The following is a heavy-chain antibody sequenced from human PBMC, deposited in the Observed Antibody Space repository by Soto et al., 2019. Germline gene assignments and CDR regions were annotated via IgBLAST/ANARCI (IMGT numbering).Heavy chain of an antibody. J-gene: IGHJ6*02. V-gene: IGHV3-33*01. D-gene: IGHD6-19*01. Sequence: SLRLSCAASGFTFSSYGMHWVRQAPGKGLEWVAVIWYDGSNKYYADSVKGRFTISRDNSENTLYLQMNSLRAEDTAVYYCAREISSGWYGDYYYGMDVWGQGTTVTVSS. CDR3: AREISSGWYGDYYYGMDV. CDR1: GFTFSSYG. CDR2: IWYDGSNK.